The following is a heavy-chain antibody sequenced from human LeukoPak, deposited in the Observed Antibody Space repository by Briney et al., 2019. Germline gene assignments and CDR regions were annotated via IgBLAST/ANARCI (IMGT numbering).Heavy chain of an antibody. Sequence: PGGSLRLSCTASTFAFANHEMTWVRQAPGKGLDWVSNIGADGHYTFYADSVKGRFTISRDNSKNTLYLQMNSLRAEDTAVYYCAKTRPLDSSSWSHGDYWGQGTLVTVSS. CDR2: IGADGHYT. CDR1: TFAFANHE. D-gene: IGHD6-13*01. V-gene: IGHV3-23*01. CDR3: AKTRPLDSSSWSHGDY. J-gene: IGHJ4*02.